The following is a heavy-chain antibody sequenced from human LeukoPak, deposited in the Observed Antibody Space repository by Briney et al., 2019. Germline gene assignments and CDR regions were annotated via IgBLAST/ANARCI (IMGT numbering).Heavy chain of an antibody. J-gene: IGHJ4*02. CDR1: GFTFDDYG. CDR3: ARGGGYSYGSFDY. CDR2: INRDGSST. D-gene: IGHD5-18*01. V-gene: IGHV3-74*01. Sequence: GGSLRLSCAASGFTFDDYGMSWVRQAPGKGLDWVSRINRDGSSTSYADSVKGRFTISRANANNTLYLQMNSLRAEDTAVYYCARGGGYSYGSFDYWGQGTLVTVSS.